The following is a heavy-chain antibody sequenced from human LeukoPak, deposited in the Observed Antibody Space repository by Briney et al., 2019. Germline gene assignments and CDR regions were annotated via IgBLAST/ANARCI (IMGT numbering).Heavy chain of an antibody. CDR3: AKSKPPYPMDYIFDF. CDR1: GFSFSSYG. D-gene: IGHD4-11*01. CDR2: ISNDGSIT. J-gene: IGHJ4*02. Sequence: GGSLRLSCAASGFSFSSYGMHWVRQAPGKGLEWVAVISNDGSITKYGDSVKGRFTISRDNSKNTLYVQMNSLRTDDAAVYYCAKSKPPYPMDYIFDFWGQGTLVTVSS. V-gene: IGHV3-30*18.